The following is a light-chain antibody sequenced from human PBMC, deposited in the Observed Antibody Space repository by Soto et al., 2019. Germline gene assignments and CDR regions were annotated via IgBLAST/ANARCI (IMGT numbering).Light chain of an antibody. V-gene: IGKV3-20*01. CDR2: GAS. CDR1: QSVSNNY. J-gene: IGKJ1*01. CDR3: QQYGSSGT. Sequence: VLSQSPGTLSLYPGERATVSCRASQSVSNNYLAWYQQKPGQAPRLLIYGASNRATGIPDRFSGSGSGTDFTLTISRLEPEDFAVYYCQQYGSSGTFGQGTKVDI.